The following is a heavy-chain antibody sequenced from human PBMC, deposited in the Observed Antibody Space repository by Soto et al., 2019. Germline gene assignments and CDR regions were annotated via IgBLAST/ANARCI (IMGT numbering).Heavy chain of an antibody. CDR3: SKDFFRRSYLDD. CDR1: GFTFSSYA. D-gene: IGHD3-16*02. CDR2: ISGSGGST. Sequence: GEYLRLSCAASGFTFSSYAMSWVRQAPGKGLEWVSAISGSGGSTYYADSVKGRFTISRDNSKNTLYLQMNSLRSEDTAVYYCSKDFFRRSYLDDWCQGPLVTVS. V-gene: IGHV3-23*01. J-gene: IGHJ4*02.